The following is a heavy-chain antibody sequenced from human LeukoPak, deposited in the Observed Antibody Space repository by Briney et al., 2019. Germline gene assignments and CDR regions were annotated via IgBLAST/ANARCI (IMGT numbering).Heavy chain of an antibody. J-gene: IGHJ4*02. CDR3: ARAAAAAGYYFDY. CDR1: GGSFSGYY. Sequence: SGTLSLTCAVYGGSFSGYYWSWIRQPPGKGLEWIGFIYYDGSTNYNPSLESRVSLSVYTSRNQFSLKLTSVTAADTAVYYCARAAAAAGYYFDYWGQGTLVTVSS. V-gene: IGHV4-59*01. D-gene: IGHD6-13*01. CDR2: IYYDGST.